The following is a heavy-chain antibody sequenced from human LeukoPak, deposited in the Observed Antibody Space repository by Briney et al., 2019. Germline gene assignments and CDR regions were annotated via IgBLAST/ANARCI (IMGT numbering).Heavy chain of an antibody. V-gene: IGHV3-23*01. CDR1: GFTFSTSV. J-gene: IGHJ4*02. D-gene: IGHD3-10*01. CDR3: AKAIPTMVRAASYYFDF. CDR2: VSDSGVST. Sequence: PGGSLRLSCTASGFTFSTSVMSWARQAPGKGLEWVSTVSDSGVSTYYADSVKGRFTISRDNSKNTLYLQMNSLRAEDTAIYYCAKAIPTMVRAASYYFDFWGQGTLVTVSS.